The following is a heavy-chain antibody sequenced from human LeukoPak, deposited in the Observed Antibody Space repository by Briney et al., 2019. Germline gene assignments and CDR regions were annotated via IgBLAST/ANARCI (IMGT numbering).Heavy chain of an antibody. J-gene: IGHJ4*02. D-gene: IGHD4-17*01. CDR1: AGSISSYY. CDR2: IYYSGST. Sequence: PSETLSLTCTVSAGSISSYYWSWIRQPPGKGLEWIGYIYYSGSTNYNPSLKSRVTISVDTSKNQFSLKLSSVTAADTAVYYCARHRIYGDPTQPFDYWGQGTLVTVSS. CDR3: ARHRIYGDPTQPFDY. V-gene: IGHV4-59*08.